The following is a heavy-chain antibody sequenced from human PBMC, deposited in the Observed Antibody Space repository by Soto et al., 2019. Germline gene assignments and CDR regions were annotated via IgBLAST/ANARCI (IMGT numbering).Heavy chain of an antibody. CDR2: IWYDGSNK. Sequence: GGSLRLSCAASGFTFSSYCMHWVRQAPGKGLEWVAVIWYDGSNKYYADSVKGRFTISRDNSKNTLYLQMNSLRAEDTAVYYCARELDTAMVYFDYWGQGTLVTV. CDR1: GFTFSSYC. CDR3: ARELDTAMVYFDY. V-gene: IGHV3-33*01. D-gene: IGHD5-18*01. J-gene: IGHJ4*02.